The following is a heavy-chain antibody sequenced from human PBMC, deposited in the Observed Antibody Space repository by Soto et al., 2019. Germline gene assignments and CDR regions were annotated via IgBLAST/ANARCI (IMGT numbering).Heavy chain of an antibody. Sequence: ASVKVSCKASGGTLSSYTISWVRQAPGEGLEWMGRIIPILGIANYAQKFQGRVTITADKSTSTAYMELSSLRSEDTAAYYCAKGVVAYDNFTGCNWFDPWAQGTLVTVSS. J-gene: IGHJ5*02. CDR3: AKGVVAYDNFTGCNWFDP. CDR2: IIPILGIA. CDR1: GGTLSSYT. V-gene: IGHV1-69*02. D-gene: IGHD3-9*01.